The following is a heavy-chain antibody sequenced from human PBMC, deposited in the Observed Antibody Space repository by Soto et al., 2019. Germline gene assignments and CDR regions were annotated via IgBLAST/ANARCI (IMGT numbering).Heavy chain of an antibody. Sequence: QVQLQQWGAGLLKPSETLSLTCAVYGGSFSGYYWSWIRQPPGKGLEWIGEINHSGSTNYNPSLKSRVTISVDTSKNQFPLKLSAVTAADTAVYYCARKFVVAVAERKDFDYWGQGTLVTVSS. V-gene: IGHV4-34*01. J-gene: IGHJ4*02. CDR1: GGSFSGYY. CDR3: ARKFVVAVAERKDFDY. D-gene: IGHD6-19*01. CDR2: INHSGST.